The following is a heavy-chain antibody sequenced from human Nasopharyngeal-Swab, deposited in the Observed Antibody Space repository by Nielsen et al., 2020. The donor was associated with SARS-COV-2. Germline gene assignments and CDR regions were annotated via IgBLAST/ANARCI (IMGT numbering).Heavy chain of an antibody. V-gene: IGHV4-61*02. CDR1: GGSISSGSYY. Sequence: LSCTVSGGSISSGSYYWSWIRQPAGKGLEWIGRIYTSGSTNYNPSLKSPVTISVDTSKNQFSLKLSSVTAADTAVYYCAREGALVPAAMTYYFDYRGQGTLVTVSS. J-gene: IGHJ4*02. CDR2: IYTSGST. CDR3: AREGALVPAAMTYYFDY. D-gene: IGHD2-2*01.